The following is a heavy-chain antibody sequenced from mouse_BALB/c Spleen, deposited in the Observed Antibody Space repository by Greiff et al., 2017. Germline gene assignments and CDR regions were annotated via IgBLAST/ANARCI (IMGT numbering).Heavy chain of an antibody. CDR2: ISSGGSYT. CDR3: ARQGIYYYGSSYVNYAMDY. J-gene: IGHJ4*01. CDR1: GFTFSSYG. D-gene: IGHD1-1*01. V-gene: IGHV5-6*01. Sequence: EVQRVESGGDLVKPGGSLKLSCAASGFTFSSYGMSWVRQTPDKRLEWVATISSGGSYTYYPDSVKGRFTISRDNAKNTLYLQMSSLKSEDTAMYYCARQGIYYYGSSYVNYAMDYWGQGTSVTVSS.